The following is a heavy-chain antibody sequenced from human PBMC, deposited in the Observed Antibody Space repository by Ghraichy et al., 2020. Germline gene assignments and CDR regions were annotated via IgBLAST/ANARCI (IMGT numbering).Heavy chain of an antibody. V-gene: IGHV4-34*01. J-gene: IGHJ6*03. D-gene: IGHD6-6*01. CDR3: ARGSSSSRDYYYYMDV. Sequence: SETLSLTCAVYGGSFSGYHWSWIRQPPGKGLEWIGEINHSGSTNYNPSLKSRVTISVDTSKNQFSLKLSSVTAADTAVYYCARGSSSSRDYYYYMDVWGKGTTVTVSS. CDR1: GGSFSGYH. CDR2: INHSGST.